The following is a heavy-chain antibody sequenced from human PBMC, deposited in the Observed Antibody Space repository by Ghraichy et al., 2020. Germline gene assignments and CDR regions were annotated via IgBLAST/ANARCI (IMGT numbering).Heavy chain of an antibody. CDR2: MSGSGGRA. Sequence: GGSLRLSCVASSGASSGFTFSKYAMAWVRQAPGKGLEWVAHMSGSGGRADYADSVRGRFTVSRDNSKNTVYLQMNSLRAEDTALYYCGKDQQWEAPHYCDSWGREPWSPSPQ. CDR1: GFTFSKYA. D-gene: IGHD1-26*01. J-gene: IGHJ4*02. V-gene: IGHV3-23*01. CDR3: GKDQQWEAPHYCDS.